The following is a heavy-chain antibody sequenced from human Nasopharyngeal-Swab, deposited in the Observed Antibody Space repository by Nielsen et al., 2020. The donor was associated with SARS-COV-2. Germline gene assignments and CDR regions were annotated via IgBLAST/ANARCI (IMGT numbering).Heavy chain of an antibody. Sequence: GSLRLSCTVSGGSISSWNWWTWVRQAPGKGLEWIGEIYESGSTNYNPSLKNRITMSIDKSKNQFSLKLSSVTAADTAVYYCARVLAERAYYDFWSGYSDYYYGMDVWGQGTTVTVSS. V-gene: IGHV4-4*02. D-gene: IGHD3-3*01. CDR1: GGSISSWNW. J-gene: IGHJ6*02. CDR3: ARVLAERAYYDFWSGYSDYYYGMDV. CDR2: IYESGST.